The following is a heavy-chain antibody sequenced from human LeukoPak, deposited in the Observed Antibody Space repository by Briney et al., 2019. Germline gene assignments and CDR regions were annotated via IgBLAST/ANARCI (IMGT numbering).Heavy chain of an antibody. V-gene: IGHV3-9*01. J-gene: IGHJ4*02. Sequence: VRQXPGKGLXXXXXISWNSGSIGYADSVKGRFTISRDNAKNSLYLQMNSLRAEDTALYYCAKVGSKYSSSWYDYWGQGTLVTVSS. D-gene: IGHD6-13*01. CDR2: ISWNSGSI. CDR3: AKVGSKYSSSWYDY.